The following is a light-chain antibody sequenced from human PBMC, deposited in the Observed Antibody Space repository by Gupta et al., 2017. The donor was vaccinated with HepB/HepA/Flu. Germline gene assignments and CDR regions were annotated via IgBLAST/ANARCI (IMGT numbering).Light chain of an antibody. V-gene: IGLV3-21*04. Sequence: SYVLTQPPSVSVAPGKTARITRGGNDIGSKSVYWYQQRSGQAPMLVIYYDSDRPLGIPERFSGSNSGNTATLTISRVEAGDEADYYCQVWDSGSDHLVFGTGTTVTVL. CDR2: YDS. CDR1: DIGSKS. CDR3: QVWDSGSDHLV. J-gene: IGLJ1*01.